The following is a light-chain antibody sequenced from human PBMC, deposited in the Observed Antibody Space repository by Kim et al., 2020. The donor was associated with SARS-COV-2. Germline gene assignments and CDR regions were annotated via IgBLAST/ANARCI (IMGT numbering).Light chain of an antibody. V-gene: IGKV1-33*01. J-gene: IGKJ4*01. Sequence: DIQLTQSPSSLSASVGDRVTITCRASHDISSFLSWYQQKPGVAPKLVIYDASNLETGVSTRFSGSGSGTVFTLSISSLQPEDFATYFCQQYDNPPLTFGGGTKVDIK. CDR2: DAS. CDR1: HDISSF. CDR3: QQYDNPPLT.